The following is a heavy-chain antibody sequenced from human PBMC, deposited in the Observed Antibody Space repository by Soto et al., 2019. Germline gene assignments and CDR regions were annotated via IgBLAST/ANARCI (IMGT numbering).Heavy chain of an antibody. J-gene: IGHJ4*02. CDR2: IKQDGSEK. CDR3: ARARIGDYKTYRCDY. CDR1: GFTFSSYW. V-gene: IGHV3-7*01. Sequence: EVQLVESGGGLIEPGGSLRLSCAASGFTFSSYWMSWVRQAPGKGLAWVANIKQDGSEKYYVDSVKGRFTISRDNAKNSLYLQMNSLRAEDTVVYYCARARIGDYKTYRCDYWGQGTLVTVSS. D-gene: IGHD4-4*01.